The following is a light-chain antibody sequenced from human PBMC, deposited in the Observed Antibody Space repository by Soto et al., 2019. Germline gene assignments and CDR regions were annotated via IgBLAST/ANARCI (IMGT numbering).Light chain of an antibody. CDR2: AAS. CDR1: QTISSW. CDR3: QHYNGYTQT. Sequence: DIQRTQSPSTLSGSAGARVTITCRASQTISSWLAWYQKKPGKAPKILIYAASSLHSGVPSRFSGSGFGTDFNLTISSLQTEDFATYYCQHYNGYTQTFGQGTRLEIK. J-gene: IGKJ5*01. V-gene: IGKV1-5*01.